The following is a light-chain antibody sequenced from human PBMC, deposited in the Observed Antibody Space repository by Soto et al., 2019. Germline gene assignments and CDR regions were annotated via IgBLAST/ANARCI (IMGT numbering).Light chain of an antibody. J-gene: IGKJ4*01. CDR3: QQYDDYPLT. CDR1: QSVRSW. Sequence: DIQMTQSPSTLSASVGDRVTITCRASQSVRSWLAWYQQKPGKPPQFLIYDASTLESGVPSRFSGSGSGTEFTLTISSLQPDDFATYYCQQYDDYPLTFGGGTKV. V-gene: IGKV1-5*01. CDR2: DAS.